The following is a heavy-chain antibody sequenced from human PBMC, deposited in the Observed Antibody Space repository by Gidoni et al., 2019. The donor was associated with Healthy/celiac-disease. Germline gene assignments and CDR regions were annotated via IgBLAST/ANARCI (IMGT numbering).Heavy chain of an antibody. D-gene: IGHD6-13*01. CDR3: TTPYSSSYGSFDY. V-gene: IGHV3-49*04. J-gene: IGHJ4*02. CDR1: GFTFGDYA. CDR2: IRSKAYGGTT. Sequence: EVQLVESGGGLVQPGRSLRLSCTASGFTFGDYAMSWVRQAPGKGLEWVGFIRSKAYGGTTEYAASVKGRFTISRDDSKSIAYLQMNSLKTEDTAVYYCTTPYSSSYGSFDYWGQGTLVTVSS.